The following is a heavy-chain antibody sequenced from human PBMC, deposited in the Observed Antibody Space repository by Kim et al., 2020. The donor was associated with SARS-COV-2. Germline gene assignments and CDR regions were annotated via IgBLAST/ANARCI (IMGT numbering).Heavy chain of an antibody. CDR3: AREDGGSYFHDDY. CDR2: ISAYNGNT. J-gene: IGHJ4*02. CDR1: GYTFTSYG. V-gene: IGHV1-18*01. D-gene: IGHD1-26*01. Sequence: ASVKVSCKASGYTFTSYGISWVRQAPGQGLEWMGWISAYNGNTNNAQKLQGRVTMTTDTSTSTPYMELRSLRSDDTAVYYCAREDGGSYFHDDYWGQGTLVTVSS.